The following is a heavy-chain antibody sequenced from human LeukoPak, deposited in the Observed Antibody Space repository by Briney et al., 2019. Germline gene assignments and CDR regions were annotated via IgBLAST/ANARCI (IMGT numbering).Heavy chain of an antibody. CDR3: TRDLGQNSGLF. CDR2: INPNTGRT. D-gene: IGHD3-10*01. CDR1: GYTFTGYY. J-gene: IGHJ4*02. V-gene: IGHV1-2*02. Sequence: ASVKVSCKASGYTFTGYYLHWVRQAPGQGLEWMGWINPNTGRTLYVQNFQGRVTMTRDTSMSTAYMELSRLTSDDTAFYYCTRDLGQNSGLFWGQETLVTVSS.